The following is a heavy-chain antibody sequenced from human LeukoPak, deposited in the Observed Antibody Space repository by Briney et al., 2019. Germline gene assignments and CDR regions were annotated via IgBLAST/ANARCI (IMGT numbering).Heavy chain of an antibody. J-gene: IGHJ4*02. CDR3: ARQAGDSSGYYYDY. CDR2: IYYSGST. CDR1: GDSITKNY. V-gene: IGHV4-59*01. D-gene: IGHD3-22*01. Sequence: SETLSLTCTVSGDSITKNYWNWIRQPPGKGLEWIGYIYYSGSTNYNPSLKSRVTISVDTSKNQFSLKLSSVTAADTAVYYCARQAGDSSGYYYDYWGQGTLVTVSS.